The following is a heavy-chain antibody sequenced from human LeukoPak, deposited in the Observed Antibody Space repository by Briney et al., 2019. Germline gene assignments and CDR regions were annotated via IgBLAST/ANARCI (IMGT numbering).Heavy chain of an antibody. D-gene: IGHD3-3*01. CDR2: ISSSSSYI. V-gene: IGHV3-21*04. J-gene: IGHJ4*02. CDR1: GFTFSSHS. Sequence: GGSLRLSCAASGFTFSSHSMNWVRQAPGKGLEWVSSISSSSSYIYYADSVKGRFTISRDNAKNSLYLQMNSLRVEDTAVYYCAKDGGFWSGYYPYWGQGTLVTVSS. CDR3: AKDGGFWSGYYPY.